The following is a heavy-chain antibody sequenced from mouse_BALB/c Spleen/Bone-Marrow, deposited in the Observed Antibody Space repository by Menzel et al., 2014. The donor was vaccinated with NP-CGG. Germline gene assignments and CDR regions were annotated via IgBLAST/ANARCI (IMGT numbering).Heavy chain of an antibody. J-gene: IGHJ3*01. CDR3: ARADGYYAWFAY. CDR2: IDPANDNT. D-gene: IGHD2-3*01. V-gene: IGHV14-3*02. CDR1: GFNIKDTY. Sequence: VQLQQPGAEFVKPGASVKLSCTASGFNIKDTYMHWVKRRPEQGLEWIGRIDPANDNTKYDPKFQGKATITADTSSNTAYLQLSSLTSEDTAVYYCARADGYYAWFAYWRQGTLVTVTA.